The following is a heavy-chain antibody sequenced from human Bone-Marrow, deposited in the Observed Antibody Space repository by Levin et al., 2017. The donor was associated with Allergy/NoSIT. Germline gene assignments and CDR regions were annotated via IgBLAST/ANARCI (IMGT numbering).Heavy chain of an antibody. CDR2: ISGSGGST. CDR1: GFTFRSYA. J-gene: IGHJ3*02. Sequence: SCAASGFTFRSYAMSWVRQAPGKGLEWVSGISGSGGSTYYTDSVKGRFTISRDNSNNTLYLQMNSLRAEDTAVYYCAKGGRQSSGWYPDAFDIWGQGTMVTVSS. D-gene: IGHD6-19*01. CDR3: AKGGRQSSGWYPDAFDI. V-gene: IGHV3-23*01.